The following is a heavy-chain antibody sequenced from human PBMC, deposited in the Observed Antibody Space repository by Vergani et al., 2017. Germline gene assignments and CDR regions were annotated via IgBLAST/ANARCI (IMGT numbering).Heavy chain of an antibody. D-gene: IGHD3-10*01. V-gene: IGHV3-23*01. J-gene: IGHJ6*02. CDR3: AKGAYDLDGSGSCWLRAGYYYYGMDV. CDR1: GFTFSSYA. Sequence: EVQLLESGGGLVQPGGSLRLSCAASGFTFSSYAMSWVRQAPGKGLEWVSAISGSGGSTYYADSVKGRFTISRDNSKNTLYLQMNSLRAEDTAVYYCAKGAYDLDGSGSCWLRAGYYYYGMDVWGQGTTVTVSS. CDR2: ISGSGGST.